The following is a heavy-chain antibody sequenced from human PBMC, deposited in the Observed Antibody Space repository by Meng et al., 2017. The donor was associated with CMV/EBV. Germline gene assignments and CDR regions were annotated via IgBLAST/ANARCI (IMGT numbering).Heavy chain of an antibody. CDR2: IYYSGST. Sequence: QVQLQESVPVLVDPAQTLSLTCTVSGGFISSCDYYCSWIRQPPGKGLEWIGYIYYSGSTYYNPSLKSRVTISVDTSKNQFSLKLSSVTAADTAVYYCARAQYSSSCDYWGQGTLVTVSS. J-gene: IGHJ4*02. V-gene: IGHV4-30-4*08. CDR3: ARAQYSSSCDY. CDR1: GGFISSCDYY. D-gene: IGHD6-13*01.